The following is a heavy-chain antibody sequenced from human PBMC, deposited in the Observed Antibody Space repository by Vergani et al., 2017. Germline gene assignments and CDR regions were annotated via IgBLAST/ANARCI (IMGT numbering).Heavy chain of an antibody. Sequence: QVQLQQWGAGLLKPSETLSLTCAVYGGSLSGYYWSWIRQHPGKGLEWIGEINHSGSTNYNPTLKSRVTISVDTSKNQFSLKLCSVTAADTAVYYCARVGGRYYDSSGYYSYYYGMDVWGQGTTVTVSS. J-gene: IGHJ6*02. CDR3: ARVGGRYYDSSGYYSYYYGMDV. CDR2: INHSGST. V-gene: IGHV4-34*01. CDR1: GGSLSGYY. D-gene: IGHD3-22*01.